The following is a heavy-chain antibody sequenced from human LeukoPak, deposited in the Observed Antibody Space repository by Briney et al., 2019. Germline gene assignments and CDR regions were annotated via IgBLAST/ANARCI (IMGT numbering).Heavy chain of an antibody. CDR2: IIPIFGTA. Sequence: ASVKVSCKASGGTFSSYAISWVRQAPGQGLEWMGGIIPIFGTANYAQKLQGRVTMTTDTSTSTAYMELRSLRSDDTAVYYCARVPLLWLQYPRGTPTYYFDYWGQGTLVTVSS. CDR1: GGTFSSYA. D-gene: IGHD5-24*01. V-gene: IGHV1-69*05. J-gene: IGHJ4*02. CDR3: ARVPLLWLQYPRGTPTYYFDY.